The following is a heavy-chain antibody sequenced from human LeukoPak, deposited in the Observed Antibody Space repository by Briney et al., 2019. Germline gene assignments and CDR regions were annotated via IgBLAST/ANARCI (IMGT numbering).Heavy chain of an antibody. CDR1: GYSFTSYW. CDR2: IYPGDSDT. D-gene: IGHD2-2*01. J-gene: IGHJ5*02. V-gene: IGHV5-51*01. Sequence: GESLKISCRGSGYSFTSYWIGWVRQMPGKGLEWMGIIYPGDSDTRYSPSFQGQVTISADKSISTAYLQWSSLKASDTAMYYCARRGTSLGNWFDPWGQGTLVTVSS. CDR3: ARRGTSLGNWFDP.